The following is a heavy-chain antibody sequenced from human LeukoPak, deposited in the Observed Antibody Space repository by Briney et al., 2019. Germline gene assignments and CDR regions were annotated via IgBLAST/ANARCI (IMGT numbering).Heavy chain of an antibody. CDR3: ARDAAEDYGSGSYPYYYYGMDV. CDR2: ISSSSSYI. J-gene: IGHJ6*02. D-gene: IGHD3-10*01. Sequence: GGSLRLSCAASGFSFSSYSMNWVRQAPGKGLEWVSSISSSSSYIYYADSVKGRFTISRDNAKNSLYLQMNSLRAEDTAVYYCARDAAEDYGSGSYPYYYYGMDVWGQGTTVTVSS. CDR1: GFSFSSYS. V-gene: IGHV3-21*01.